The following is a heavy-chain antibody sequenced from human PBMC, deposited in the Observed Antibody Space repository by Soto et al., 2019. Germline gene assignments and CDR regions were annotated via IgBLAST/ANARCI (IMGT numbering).Heavy chain of an antibody. J-gene: IGHJ5*02. CDR2: IYSGST. Sequence: LSLTCTVSGGSISSSSSYWGWVRQPPGKGLEWMATIYSGSTYQNPSLKSRVTISVDTSKNQFSLKLSSVAAPDTAIYYCVTTRGIAVGGSFDHWGQGTLVTVSS. V-gene: IGHV4-39*01. D-gene: IGHD6-13*01. CDR1: GGSISSSSSY. CDR3: VTTRGIAVGGSFDH.